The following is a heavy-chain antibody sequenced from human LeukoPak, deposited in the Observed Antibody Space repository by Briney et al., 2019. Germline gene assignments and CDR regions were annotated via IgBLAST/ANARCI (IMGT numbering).Heavy chain of an antibody. CDR1: GGSISSYY. CDR3: AGRYCSGGSCYPNWFDP. CDR2: IYYSGST. V-gene: IGHV4-59*12. D-gene: IGHD2-15*01. Sequence: SETLSLTCTVSGGSISSYYWSWIRQPPGKGLEWIGYIYYSGSTNYNPSLKSRVTMSVDTSKNQFSLKLSSVTAADTAVYYCAGRYCSGGSCYPNWFDPWGQGTLVTVSS. J-gene: IGHJ5*02.